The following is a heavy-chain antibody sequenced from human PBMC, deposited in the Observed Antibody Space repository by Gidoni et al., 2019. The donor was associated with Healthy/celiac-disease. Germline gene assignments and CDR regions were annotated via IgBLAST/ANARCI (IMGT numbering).Heavy chain of an antibody. J-gene: IGHJ4*02. D-gene: IGHD6-13*01. Sequence: QITLKESGPTLVKPTQTSTLTCTIAGVSPSTSGVGVGWIRHPPGKALEWLALIYWDDDKRYSPSLKSRLTITKDTSKNQVVLTMTNMDPVDTATYYCAHSRMYSSSWWDWGQGTLVTVSS. V-gene: IGHV2-5*02. CDR2: IYWDDDK. CDR1: GVSPSTSGVG. CDR3: AHSRMYSSSWWD.